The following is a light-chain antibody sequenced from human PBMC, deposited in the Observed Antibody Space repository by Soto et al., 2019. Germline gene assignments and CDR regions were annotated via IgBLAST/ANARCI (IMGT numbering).Light chain of an antibody. J-gene: IGKJ4*01. CDR3: QQYGSSPLT. CDR2: TAS. CDR1: QGIRIY. Sequence: DIQMTQSPSSLSASVGDRVTITCRASQGIRIYLAWYQQKPGKVPKLLISTASTRQSGVPSRFSGSGSGTDFTLTISRLEPEDVAVYYCQQYGSSPLTFGGGTKVEIK. V-gene: IGKV1-27*01.